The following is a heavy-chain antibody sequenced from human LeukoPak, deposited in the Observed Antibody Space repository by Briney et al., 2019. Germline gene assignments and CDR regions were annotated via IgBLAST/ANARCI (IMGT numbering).Heavy chain of an antibody. J-gene: IGHJ5*02. D-gene: IGHD2-15*01. V-gene: IGHV3-21*01. Sequence: PGRSLRLSCAASGFTFSSYSMNWVRQAPGKGLEWVSSISSSSSYIYYADSVKGRLTISRDNAKNSLYLQMNSLRAEDTAVYYCARGEDGFDPWGQGTLVTVSS. CDR1: GFTFSSYS. CDR2: ISSSSSYI. CDR3: ARGEDGFDP.